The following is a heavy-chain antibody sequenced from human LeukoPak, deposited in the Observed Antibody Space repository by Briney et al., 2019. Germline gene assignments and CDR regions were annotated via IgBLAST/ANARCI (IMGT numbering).Heavy chain of an antibody. J-gene: IGHJ5*02. CDR1: GYSISSGYY. D-gene: IGHD2-8*01. V-gene: IGHV4-38-2*01. Sequence: SETLPLTCAVSGYSISSGYYWGWIRQPPGKGLEWIGSIYHSGSTYYNPSLKSRVTISVDTSKNQFSLKLSSVTAADTAVYYCARVCTNGVSIWVNWFDPWGQGTLVTVSS. CDR2: IYHSGST. CDR3: ARVCTNGVSIWVNWFDP.